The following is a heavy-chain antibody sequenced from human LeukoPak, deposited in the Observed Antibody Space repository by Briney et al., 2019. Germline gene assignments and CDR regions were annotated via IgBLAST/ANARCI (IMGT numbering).Heavy chain of an antibody. CDR1: GYTFNSHD. CDR3: ARGYSPTLRTTGNDY. V-gene: IGHV1-8*01. D-gene: IGHD1-1*01. J-gene: IGHJ4*02. Sequence: ASVKVSCKASGYTFNSHDVNWVRQATGQGLEWMGWMNPYSGNTGYAQKFQGRVTMTRDTSINTAYLEFYSLRSEDTAVYYCARGYSPTLRTTGNDYWGQGTLVTVSS. CDR2: MNPYSGNT.